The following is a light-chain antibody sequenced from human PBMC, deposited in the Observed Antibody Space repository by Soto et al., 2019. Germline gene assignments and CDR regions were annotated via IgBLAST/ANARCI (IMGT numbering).Light chain of an antibody. V-gene: IGKV3-15*01. Sequence: EIVMTQSPATLSVSPGERATLSCRASQTVGSNLAWYQQKPGQAPSLLIYGASTRATGIPARFSGSGSGTEFTLPISSLQSEDFAAYYCQQYNNWPPWTFGQGTKVEIK. CDR2: GAS. CDR3: QQYNNWPPWT. CDR1: QTVGSN. J-gene: IGKJ1*01.